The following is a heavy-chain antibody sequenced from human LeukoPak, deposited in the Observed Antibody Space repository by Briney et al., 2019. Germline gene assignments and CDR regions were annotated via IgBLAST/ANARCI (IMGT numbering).Heavy chain of an antibody. D-gene: IGHD2-2*01. V-gene: IGHV1-2*02. Sequence: ASVKLSCKASGYTFTGYYMHWVRQAPGQGLEWMGWINPNSGGTNYAQKFQGRVTMTRDTSISTAYMELSRLRSDDTAVYYCARESTRSGTSPLDPWDQGTLVTVSS. CDR1: GYTFTGYY. CDR2: INPNSGGT. CDR3: ARESTRSGTSPLDP. J-gene: IGHJ5*02.